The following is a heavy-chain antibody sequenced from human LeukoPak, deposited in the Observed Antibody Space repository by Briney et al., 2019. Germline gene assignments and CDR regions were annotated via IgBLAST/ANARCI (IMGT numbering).Heavy chain of an antibody. V-gene: IGHV3-48*03. CDR2: ISSSGSTI. J-gene: IGHJ4*02. D-gene: IGHD5-18*01. Sequence: GGSLRLSCAASGFTFSTYEMNWVRQAPGKGLEWVTYISSSGSTIYYADYVKGRFTVSRDNAKNSLYLQMNNLRAEDTALYYCGRDRVGGRGYSLDYLGQGTLVTVSS. CDR1: GFTFSTYE. CDR3: GRDRVGGRGYSLDY.